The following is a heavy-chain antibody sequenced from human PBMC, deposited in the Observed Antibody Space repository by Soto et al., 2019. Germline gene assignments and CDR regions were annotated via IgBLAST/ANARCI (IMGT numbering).Heavy chain of an antibody. CDR2: ISGSGGST. D-gene: IGHD3-22*01. V-gene: IGHV3-23*01. Sequence: EVQLLESGGGLVQPGGSLRLSCAASGFTFSSYAMSWVRQAPGKGLEWVSAISGSGGSTYYADSVKGRFTISRDNSKNTLYLQMNSLRAEDTAVYYCAKGLLGITMIVVERMAGPDDAFDIWGQGTMVTVSS. CDR1: GFTFSSYA. J-gene: IGHJ3*02. CDR3: AKGLLGITMIVVERMAGPDDAFDI.